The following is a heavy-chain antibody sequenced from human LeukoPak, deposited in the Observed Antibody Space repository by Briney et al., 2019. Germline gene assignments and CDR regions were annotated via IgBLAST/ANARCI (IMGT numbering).Heavy chain of an antibody. Sequence: GGSLRLSCAASGFTFSSFGMHWARQAPGKGVEWVAVIWYDASDRYYADSVKGRFTISRDNSKNTLFLQMNSLRDDDTAVYYCVRGVGVSRFNYFDPWGQGTLVVVSS. CDR3: VRGVGVSRFNYFDP. CDR1: GFTFSSFG. CDR2: IWYDASDR. D-gene: IGHD5-24*01. V-gene: IGHV3-33*01. J-gene: IGHJ5*02.